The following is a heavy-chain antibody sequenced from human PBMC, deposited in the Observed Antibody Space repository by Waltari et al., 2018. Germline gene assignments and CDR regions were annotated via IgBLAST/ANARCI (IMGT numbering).Heavy chain of an antibody. CDR1: GGTFSSYA. CDR2: IIPIFGTA. J-gene: IGHJ6*02. CDR3: ASDIVVVVAANQGNYYYGMDV. V-gene: IGHV1-69*13. D-gene: IGHD2-15*01. Sequence: QVQLVQSGAEVKKPGSSVKVSCKASGGTFSSYAISWVRQAPGQGLEWMGGIIPIFGTANYAQKFQGRVTITADESTSTAYMELSSLRSEDTAVYYCASDIVVVVAANQGNYYYGMDVWGQGTTVTVSS.